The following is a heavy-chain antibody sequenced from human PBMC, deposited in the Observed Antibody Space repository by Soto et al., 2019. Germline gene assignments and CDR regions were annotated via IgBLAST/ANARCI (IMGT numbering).Heavy chain of an antibody. V-gene: IGHV1-69*04. CDR1: GGTFSTYT. D-gene: IGHD3-3*01. CDR2: IIPMFGLP. CDR3: ARDPGGTDFAEWTYYFDY. J-gene: IGHJ4*02. Sequence: SVKVSCKVSGGTFSTYTISWVRQAPGQGLEWMGRIIPMFGLPNHAQKFQDRVTITADKSTSTSYLEMTGLRAEDTAVYYCARDPGGTDFAEWTYYFDYWGQGTLVTVSS.